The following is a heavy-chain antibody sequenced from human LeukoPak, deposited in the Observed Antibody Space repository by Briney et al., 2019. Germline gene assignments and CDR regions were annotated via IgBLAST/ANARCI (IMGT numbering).Heavy chain of an antibody. D-gene: IGHD3-16*02. Sequence: ASVKVSCKASGYTFTSYYMHWVRQAPGQGLEWMGIINPSGGSTSYAQKFQGRVTMTRDTSTSTVYMELSSLRSEDTAVYYCARAMRGRYDYVWGSYRLHFDYWGQGTLVTVSS. CDR2: INPSGGST. V-gene: IGHV1-46*01. CDR3: ARAMRGRYDYVWGSYRLHFDY. CDR1: GYTFTSYY. J-gene: IGHJ4*02.